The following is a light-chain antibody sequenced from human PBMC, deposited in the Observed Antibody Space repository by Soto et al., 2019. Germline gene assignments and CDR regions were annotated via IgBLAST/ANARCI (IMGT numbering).Light chain of an antibody. CDR3: ATCDGSLPAEV. Sequence: QSVLTQPPSVSAAPGQKVTISCSGSSSNIGNTYVSWYQQLPGTAPKLLIYDNNKRPSGIPDRFSGSKSGTSGTLDITGLQTGDDADYYCATCDGSLPAEVFGGGTKLTVL. CDR2: DNN. V-gene: IGLV1-51*01. J-gene: IGLJ2*01. CDR1: SSNIGNTY.